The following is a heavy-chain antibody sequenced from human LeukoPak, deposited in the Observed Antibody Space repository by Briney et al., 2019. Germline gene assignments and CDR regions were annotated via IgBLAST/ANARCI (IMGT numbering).Heavy chain of an antibody. J-gene: IGHJ3*02. CDR2: IKQDGSAK. CDR3: ARDPGYYDSSGIGGAFDI. CDR1: GSTFSNYW. V-gene: IGHV3-7*01. D-gene: IGHD3-22*01. Sequence: GGSLRLSCAASGSTFSNYWMSWVRQAPGKGLEWVANIKQDGSAKFYVDSVKGRFTISRDNAKNSLYLQMNSLRAEDTAVYCCARDPGYYDSSGIGGAFDIWGQGTMVTVSS.